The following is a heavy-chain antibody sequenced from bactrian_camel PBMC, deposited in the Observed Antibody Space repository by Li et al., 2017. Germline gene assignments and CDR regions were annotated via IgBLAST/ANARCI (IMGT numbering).Heavy chain of an antibody. CDR1: GHLFTTCA. J-gene: IGHJ7*01. D-gene: IGHD2*01. CDR2: VNVGGAT. Sequence: VQLVESGGDSVEAGGSLKLSCAASGHLFTTCAVGWVRQNPGKGLEWVSSVNVGGATYYADSVKGRFTISRDNVKNTVYLELNSLKIEDRGMYYCAKDRDAYYRYHGMDYWGKGTQVTVS. V-gene: IGHV3S40*01.